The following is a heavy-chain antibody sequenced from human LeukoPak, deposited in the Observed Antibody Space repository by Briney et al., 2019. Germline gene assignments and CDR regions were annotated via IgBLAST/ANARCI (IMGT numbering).Heavy chain of an antibody. J-gene: IGHJ4*02. CDR1: GGSISSYY. Sequence: KPSETLSLTCTVSGGSISSYYWSWIRQPAGKGLEWIGRIYTSGTTNYNPSLKSRVTMSVDTSKNQFSLKMRSVTAADTAVYYCASANYDGSDYWGQGTLVTVSS. CDR2: IYTSGTT. V-gene: IGHV4-4*07. D-gene: IGHD3-22*01. CDR3: ASANYDGSDY.